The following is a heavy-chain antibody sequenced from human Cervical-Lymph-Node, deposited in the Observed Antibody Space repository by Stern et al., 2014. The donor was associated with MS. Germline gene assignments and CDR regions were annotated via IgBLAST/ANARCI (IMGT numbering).Heavy chain of an antibody. V-gene: IGHV1-69*01. J-gene: IGHJ4*02. CDR2: IIPKFGTT. CDR1: GGIFSSDV. D-gene: IGHD3-10*01. CDR3: ATTFR. Sequence: QVQLVESGAEVKKPGSSAKVSCKASGGIFSSDVINWVRQAPGQGLDWMGGIIPKFGTTKYAQKFQDRVKITADESMTTAYMDLSSLRSEDTALYYCATTFRWGQGTLITVSS.